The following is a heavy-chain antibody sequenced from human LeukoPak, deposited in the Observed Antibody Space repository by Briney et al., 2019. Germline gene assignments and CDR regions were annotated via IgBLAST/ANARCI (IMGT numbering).Heavy chain of an antibody. V-gene: IGHV1-69*05. CDR1: GGTFSSYA. Sequence: SAKVSCKASGGTFSSYAISWVRQAPGQGLEWMGRIIPIFGTANYAQKFQGRVTITTDGSTSTAYRELSSLRSEDAAVYYCARVTDLWSGKGADFGYWGQGTLVTVSS. CDR3: ARVTDLWSGKGADFGY. J-gene: IGHJ4*02. CDR2: IIPIFGTA. D-gene: IGHD3-3*01.